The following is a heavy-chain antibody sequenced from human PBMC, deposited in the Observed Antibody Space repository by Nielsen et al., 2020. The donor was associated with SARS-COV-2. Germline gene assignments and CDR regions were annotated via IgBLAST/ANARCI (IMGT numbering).Heavy chain of an antibody. CDR2: INTNTGNP. CDR3: ARGGDVLLWFGENHDAFDI. D-gene: IGHD3-10*01. Sequence: WVRQAPGQGLEWMGWINTNTGNPTYAQGFTGRFVFSLDTSVSTAYLQISSLKAKDTAVYYCARGGDVLLWFGENHDAFDIWGQGTMVTVSS. V-gene: IGHV7-4-1*02. J-gene: IGHJ3*02.